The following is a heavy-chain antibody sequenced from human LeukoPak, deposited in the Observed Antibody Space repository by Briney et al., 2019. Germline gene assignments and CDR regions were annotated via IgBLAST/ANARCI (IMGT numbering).Heavy chain of an antibody. CDR1: GGTFSSYA. D-gene: IGHD3-3*01. Sequence: ASVKVSCKASGGTFSSYAISWVRQAPGQGLEWMGGIIPIFGTANYAQKFQGRVTITTDESTSTAYMELSSLRSEDTAVYYCARDTGPYFWSGSHYMDVWGKGTTVTVSS. J-gene: IGHJ6*03. CDR2: IIPIFGTA. CDR3: ARDTGPYFWSGSHYMDV. V-gene: IGHV1-69*05.